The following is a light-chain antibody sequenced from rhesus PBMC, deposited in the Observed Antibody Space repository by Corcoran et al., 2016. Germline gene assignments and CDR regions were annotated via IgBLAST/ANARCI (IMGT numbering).Light chain of an antibody. J-gene: IGKJ2*01. CDR2: NAS. Sequence: IQMTQSPSSLSASVGDRVTITCRASKGWRNYLSWYQQKPGKAPKLLIYNASTLQSGVPSRFSGNGSWTDFTLSSASLQPEEFATDFCLQFNSDPFTFGPGTKVEIK. CDR3: LQFNSDPFT. V-gene: IGKV1-43*02. CDR1: KGWRNY.